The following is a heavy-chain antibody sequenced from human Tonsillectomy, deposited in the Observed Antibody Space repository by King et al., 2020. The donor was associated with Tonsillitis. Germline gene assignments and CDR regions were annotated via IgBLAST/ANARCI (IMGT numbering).Heavy chain of an antibody. CDR3: AVGGRDSGSPGRVDY. Sequence: QLQESGPGLVKPSETLSLTCTVSGGSISSCYLNWILQPPGKELEWIGDIDYSGRTNYNPSLKSRVTISVEPYQNQFTLKLNSVTAADTAGYYCAVGGRDSGSPGRVDYWGQGTLVTVSS. J-gene: IGHJ4*02. CDR2: IDYSGRT. V-gene: IGHV4-59*01. D-gene: IGHD1-26*01. CDR1: GGSISSCY.